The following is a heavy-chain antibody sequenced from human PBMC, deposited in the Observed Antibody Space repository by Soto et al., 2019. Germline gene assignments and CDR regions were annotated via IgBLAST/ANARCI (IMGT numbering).Heavy chain of an antibody. D-gene: IGHD3-22*01. Sequence: PSETLSLTCTVSGYSISSGYYWGWIRQPPGKGLEWIGSAYHRGTPYYNPSLQSRVTISVDTSKNQFSLRLTSVTAADTAVYYCARGNGYYETSGDFNSWGQGALVTVS. CDR2: AYHRGTP. J-gene: IGHJ4*02. CDR3: ARGNGYYETSGDFNS. CDR1: GYSISSGYY. V-gene: IGHV4-38-2*02.